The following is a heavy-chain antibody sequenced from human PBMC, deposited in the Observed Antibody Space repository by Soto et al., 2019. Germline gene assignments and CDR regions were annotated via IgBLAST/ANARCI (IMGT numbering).Heavy chain of an antibody. V-gene: IGHV1-3*01. D-gene: IGHD2-2*01. J-gene: IGHJ6*02. CDR1: GYTFTYRY. Sequence: ASVKVSCKASGYTFTYRYLHWVRQAPGQRLEWMGWINAGNGNTKYSQKFQGRVTITRDTSASTAYMELSSLRSEDTAVYYCARNCISTSCYRYGMDVWGQGTTVTVSS. CDR3: ARNCISTSCYRYGMDV. CDR2: INAGNGNT.